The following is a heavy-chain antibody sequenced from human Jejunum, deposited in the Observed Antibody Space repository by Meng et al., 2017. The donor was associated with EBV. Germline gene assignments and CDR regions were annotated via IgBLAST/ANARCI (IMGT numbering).Heavy chain of an antibody. D-gene: IGHD2-21*02. J-gene: IGHJ4*02. CDR1: GDSMDGRNW. V-gene: IGHV4-4*02. CDR2: IYYSGST. Sequence: QGQLQVWGTGLLKPSGTLSLTCAGPGDSMDGRNWWSWVRQSPGRGLDWIGEIYYSGSTNYNPSLKSRVTILVDRSENHFSLHLSSVTAADTAVYYCVRGGDYCLVYWGQGTLVTVSS. CDR3: VRGGDYCLVY.